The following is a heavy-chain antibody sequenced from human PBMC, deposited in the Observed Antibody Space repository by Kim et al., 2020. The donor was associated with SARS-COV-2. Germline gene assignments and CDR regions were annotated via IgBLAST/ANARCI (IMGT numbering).Heavy chain of an antibody. V-gene: IGHV3-15*01. CDR3: TTASRWFAELFHYYYYGMDV. J-gene: IGHJ6*02. D-gene: IGHD3-10*01. CDR2: IKSKTDGGTT. CDR1: GFTFSNAW. Sequence: GGSLRLSCAASGFTFSNAWMSWVRQAPGKGLEWVGRIKSKTDGGTTDYAAPVKGRFTISRDDSKNTLYLQMNSLKTEDTAVYYCTTASRWFAELFHYYYYGMDVWGQGTTVTVSS.